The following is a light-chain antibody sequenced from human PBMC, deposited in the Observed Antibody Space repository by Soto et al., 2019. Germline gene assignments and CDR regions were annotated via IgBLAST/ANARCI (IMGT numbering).Light chain of an antibody. V-gene: IGKV3-15*01. J-gene: IGKJ5*01. CDR2: GPS. Sequence: EIVMTQSPATLSVSPGERATVSCRTSQSVNRNLAWYQQKPGQVPRLVIYGPSTRAIGIPDRFSGSGSGTEFTLTISSLQSVDFAVYYCHQYHEWPMTFGQGTRLEIK. CDR3: HQYHEWPMT. CDR1: QSVNRN.